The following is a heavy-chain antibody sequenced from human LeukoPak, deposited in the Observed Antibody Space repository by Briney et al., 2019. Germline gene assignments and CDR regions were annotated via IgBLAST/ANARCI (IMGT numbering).Heavy chain of an antibody. J-gene: IGHJ4*02. CDR2: ISAYNGNT. CDR1: GYTFTSYG. V-gene: IGHV1-18*01. Sequence: ASVKVSCKASGYTFTSYGISWVRQAPGQGLEWMGWISAYNGNTNYAQKLQGRVTMTTDTSTSTAYMELRSLRPDDTAVYYCARDGDVDTAMVDFDYWGQGTLVTVSS. CDR3: ARDGDVDTAMVDFDY. D-gene: IGHD5-18*01.